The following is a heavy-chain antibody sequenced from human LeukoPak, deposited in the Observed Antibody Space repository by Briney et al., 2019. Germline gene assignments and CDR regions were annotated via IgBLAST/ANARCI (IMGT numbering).Heavy chain of an antibody. Sequence: SETLSLTCTVSGGSNSSYYWSWIRQPPGKGLEWIGYIYYSGSTNYNPSLKSRVTISVDTSKNRFSLKLSSVTAADTAVYYCARVGLYGDYATWGQGTLVTVSS. J-gene: IGHJ4*02. CDR1: GGSNSSYY. V-gene: IGHV4-59*01. CDR3: ARVGLYGDYAT. CDR2: IYYSGST. D-gene: IGHD4-17*01.